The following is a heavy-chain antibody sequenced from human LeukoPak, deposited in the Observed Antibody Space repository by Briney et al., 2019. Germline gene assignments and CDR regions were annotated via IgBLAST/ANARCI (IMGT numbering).Heavy chain of an antibody. D-gene: IGHD3-10*01. CDR1: GYTFTGYY. V-gene: IGHV1-2*02. CDR2: INPNSGGT. Sequence: ASVKVSCKASGYTFTGYYMHWVRQAPGQGLEWMGWINPNSGGTNYAQKFQGRVTMTRDTSISTAYMELSRLRSDDTAVYYCARGQTTYYYGSGSTYYYYYMDVWGKGTTVTISS. CDR3: ARGQTTYYYGSGSTYYYYYMDV. J-gene: IGHJ6*03.